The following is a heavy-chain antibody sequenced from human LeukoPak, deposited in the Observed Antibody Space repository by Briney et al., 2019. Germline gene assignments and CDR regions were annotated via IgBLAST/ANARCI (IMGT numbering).Heavy chain of an antibody. CDR3: ARDRGIDWFDP. CDR2: INTDGTNT. CDR1: GYTFTNYW. V-gene: IGHV3-74*01. Sequence: GGSLRLSCAASGYTFTNYWMHWVRQAPGEGLVWVSRINTDGTNTIYADSVRGRFTDTRDNAKNTLYLQMNSLKAEDTAVYYCARDRGIDWFDPWGQGPLVAVTS. J-gene: IGHJ5*02. D-gene: IGHD3-16*01.